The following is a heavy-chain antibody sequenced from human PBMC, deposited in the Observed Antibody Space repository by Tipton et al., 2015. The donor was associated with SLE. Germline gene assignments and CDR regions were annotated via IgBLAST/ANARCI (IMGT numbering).Heavy chain of an antibody. CDR3: ARWGITFGGVIVFDY. Sequence: TLSLTCAVYGGSFSGYYWSWIRQPPGKGLEWIGYIYYSGSTNYNPSLKSRVTISVDTSKNQFSLKLSSVTAADTAVYYCARWGITFGGVIVFDYWGQGTLVTVSS. CDR1: GGSFSGYY. V-gene: IGHV4-59*01. D-gene: IGHD3-16*02. J-gene: IGHJ4*02. CDR2: IYYSGST.